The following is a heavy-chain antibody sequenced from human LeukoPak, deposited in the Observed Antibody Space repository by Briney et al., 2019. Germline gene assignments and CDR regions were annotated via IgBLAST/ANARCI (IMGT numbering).Heavy chain of an antibody. CDR2: ISSSGSTI. D-gene: IGHD3-10*01. V-gene: IGHV3-11*04. J-gene: IGHJ6*02. CDR3: ARDGAMVRGVIYGMDV. CDR1: GFTFSDYC. Sequence: GGSLRLSCAASGFTFSDYCMSWIRQAPGKGLEWVSYISSSGSTIYYADSVKGRFTISRDNAKNSLYLQMNSLRAEDTAVYYCARDGAMVRGVIYGMDVWGQGTTVTVSS.